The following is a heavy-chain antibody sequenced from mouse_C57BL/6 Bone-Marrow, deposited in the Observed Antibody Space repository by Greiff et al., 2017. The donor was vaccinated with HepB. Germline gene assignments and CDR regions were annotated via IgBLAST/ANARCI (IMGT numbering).Heavy chain of an antibody. J-gene: IGHJ2*01. Sequence: DVKLVESGGGLVQPGGSLKLSCAASGFTFSDYYMYWVRRTPEKRLEWVAYISNGGGSTYYPDTVKGRFTISRDNAKNTLYLQMSRLKSEDTAMYYCARRVDSSVAYFDYWGQGTTLTVSS. V-gene: IGHV5-12*01. CDR1: GFTFSDYY. D-gene: IGHD3-2*02. CDR2: ISNGGGST. CDR3: ARRVDSSVAYFDY.